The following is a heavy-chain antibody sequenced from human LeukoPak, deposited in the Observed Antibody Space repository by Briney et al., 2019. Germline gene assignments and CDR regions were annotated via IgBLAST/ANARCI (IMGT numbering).Heavy chain of an antibody. D-gene: IGHD6-13*01. V-gene: IGHV4-34*01. CDR3: ASDTAAGTG. Sequence: SETLSLTCAVFGGSFSDYYWSWIRQPPGKGLEWIGEINHSGITNYNPSLKSQVTISVDTSKNQFSLKLSSVTAADTSVYYCASDTAAGTGWGQGTLVTVSS. CDR1: GGSFSDYY. J-gene: IGHJ4*02. CDR2: INHSGIT.